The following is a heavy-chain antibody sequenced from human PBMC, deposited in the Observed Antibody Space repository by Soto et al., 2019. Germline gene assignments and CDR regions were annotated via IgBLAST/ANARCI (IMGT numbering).Heavy chain of an antibody. V-gene: IGHV4-39*07. CDR1: GGSISSSSYY. Sequence: PSETLSLTCTVSGGSISSSSYYRGWVRQPPGEGLERIGSIYYSGSTSYNPSLKSRVTISVDTSKNQFSLKLSSVTAADTAVYYCARSGYYDSSGYYTGQYYYYGMDVWGQGTTVT. CDR3: ARSGYYDSSGYYTGQYYYYGMDV. D-gene: IGHD3-22*01. J-gene: IGHJ6*02. CDR2: IYYSGST.